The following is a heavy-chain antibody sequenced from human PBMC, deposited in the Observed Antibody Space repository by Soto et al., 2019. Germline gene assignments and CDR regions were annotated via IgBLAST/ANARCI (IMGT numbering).Heavy chain of an antibody. CDR3: ARDGAYCGGDCSTFDY. V-gene: IGHV3-21*02. Sequence: QLVESGGGLVQPGGSLRLSCAASGFTFSSYSMNWVRQAPGKGLEWVSSISSSSSYIYYADSVKGRFTISRDNAKNSLYLQMNSLRAEDTAVYYCARDGAYCGGDCSTFDYWGQGTLVTVSS. J-gene: IGHJ4*02. CDR2: ISSSSSYI. D-gene: IGHD2-21*02. CDR1: GFTFSSYS.